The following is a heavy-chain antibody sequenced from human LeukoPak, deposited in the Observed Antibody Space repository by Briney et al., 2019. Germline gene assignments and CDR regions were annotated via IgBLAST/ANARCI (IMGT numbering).Heavy chain of an antibody. J-gene: IGHJ4*02. D-gene: IGHD2-15*01. V-gene: IGHV6-1*01. CDR2: TYYRSKWYN. Sequence: SQTLSLTCAISGDSVSSNSAAWNWIRQSPSRGLEWLGRTYYRSKWYNDYAVSVKSRITINPDTSKNQFSLQLNSVTPEDTAVYYCARDHWGDCSGGSCYSGSIDYWGQGTLVTVSS. CDR3: ARDHWGDCSGGSCYSGSIDY. CDR1: GDSVSSNSAA.